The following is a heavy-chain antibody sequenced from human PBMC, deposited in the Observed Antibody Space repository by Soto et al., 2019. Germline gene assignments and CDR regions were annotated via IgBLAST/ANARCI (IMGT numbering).Heavy chain of an antibody. CDR1: GCSFVTYG. Sequence: PGGSLRLSCAASGCSFVTYGFHWVRQTPGKGLEWVAVIWHDGSNKYYADSVKGRFTISRDNSKNTLYLQMNSLRAEDTAGYYCARDGKDGMDVWGQGTTVTVSS. J-gene: IGHJ6*02. CDR2: IWHDGSNK. V-gene: IGHV3-33*01. CDR3: ARDGKDGMDV. D-gene: IGHD2-15*01.